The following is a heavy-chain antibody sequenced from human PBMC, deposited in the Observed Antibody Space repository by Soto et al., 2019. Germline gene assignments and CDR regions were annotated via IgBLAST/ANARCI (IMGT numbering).Heavy chain of an antibody. D-gene: IGHD3-22*01. CDR1: GGSISSSIYY. Sequence: PSETLSLTCTVSGGSISSSIYYWGWIRQPPGKGLEWIGSIYYSGSTYYNPSLKSRVTISVDTSKNQFSLKLSSVTAADTAVYYCARRGYYYDSSGYYPIFDYWGQGALVT. V-gene: IGHV4-39*01. CDR2: IYYSGST. J-gene: IGHJ4*02. CDR3: ARRGYYYDSSGYYPIFDY.